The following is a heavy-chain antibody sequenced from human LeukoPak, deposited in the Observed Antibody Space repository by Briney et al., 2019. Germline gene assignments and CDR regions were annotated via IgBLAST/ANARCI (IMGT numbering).Heavy chain of an antibody. V-gene: IGHV3-11*05. D-gene: IGHD3-10*01. CDR3: ARVFGLWFGELPLDY. Sequence: GGSLRLSCAASGFTFSDYYMSWIRQAPGKGLEWVSYISSSSSYTNYADSVKGRFAISRDNAKNSLYLQMNSLRAEDTAVYYCARVFGLWFGELPLDYWGQGTLVTVSS. CDR2: ISSSSSYT. J-gene: IGHJ4*02. CDR1: GFTFSDYY.